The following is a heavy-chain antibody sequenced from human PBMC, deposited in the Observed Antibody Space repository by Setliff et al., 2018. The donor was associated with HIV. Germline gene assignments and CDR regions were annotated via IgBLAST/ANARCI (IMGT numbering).Heavy chain of an antibody. Sequence: PGGSLRLSCATSGFSFGNLAMSWVRQVPGKGLVWVSRINADGSITDYADSVKGRFTISRDNAKNTLYMQMNSLRAEDTAVYYCARPYTVWVYGMDVWGQGTTVTVSS. CDR3: ARPYTVWVYGMDV. CDR2: INADGSIT. D-gene: IGHD2-8*01. J-gene: IGHJ6*02. V-gene: IGHV3-74*01. CDR1: GFSFGNLA.